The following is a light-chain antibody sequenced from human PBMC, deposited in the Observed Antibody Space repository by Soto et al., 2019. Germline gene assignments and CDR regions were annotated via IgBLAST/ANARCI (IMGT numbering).Light chain of an antibody. CDR2: ASS. V-gene: IGKV1-39*01. J-gene: IGKJ5*01. CDR1: ESINRH. Sequence: DIQMTQSPSSLSASVGDRVTITCRASESINRHLNWYQQKPGKAPKLLIYASSSLQNGVPSRFSGSGSGTDFTLTISNLQTEDFATYYGQQSYSTLSITFGQGTRLEIK. CDR3: QQSYSTLSIT.